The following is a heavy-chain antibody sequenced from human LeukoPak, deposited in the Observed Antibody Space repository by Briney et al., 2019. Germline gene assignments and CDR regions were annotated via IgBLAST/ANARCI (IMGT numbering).Heavy chain of an antibody. CDR1: GFTFSDYY. D-gene: IGHD2-21*01. CDR2: ISSSGSTT. V-gene: IGHV3-11*01. J-gene: IGHJ3*02. CDR3: ARVVKVSDI. Sequence: PGGSLRLSCAASGFTFSDYYMGWIRQAPGKGLEWVSYISSSGSTTYYADSVKGRFTISRDNAKNSLYLQMNSLRAEDTAVYYCARVVKVSDIWGQGTMVIVSS.